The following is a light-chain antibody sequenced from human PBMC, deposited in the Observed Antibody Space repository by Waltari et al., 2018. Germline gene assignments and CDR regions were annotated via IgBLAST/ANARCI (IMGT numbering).Light chain of an antibody. CDR2: DVM. Sequence: QSALTQPRSVSGSPGQSFTIPCTGTSSDVAGYTSVYWYHQDPGKAPKRLIFDVMGRPPGCSYRVPGSKAGNTASLTISGLQAEDEPDYPCCSFAAGNTVIFGGGTKLTVV. CDR3: CSFAAGNTVI. J-gene: IGLJ2*01. V-gene: IGLV2-11*01. CDR1: SSDVAGYTS.